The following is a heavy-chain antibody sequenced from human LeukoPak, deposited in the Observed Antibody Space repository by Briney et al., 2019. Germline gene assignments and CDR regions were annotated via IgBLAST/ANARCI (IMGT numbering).Heavy chain of an antibody. CDR2: FDPDDGET. V-gene: IGHV1-24*01. J-gene: IGHJ3*02. CDR1: GYTLTELS. Sequence: ASVKVSCKVSGYTLTELSMHWVRQAPGKGLEWMGGFDPDDGETIYAQKFQGRVTMTEDTSTDTAYMELSSLRSEDTAVYYCATGQYCSSTSCSAFDIWGQGTMVTVSS. CDR3: ATGQYCSSTSCSAFDI. D-gene: IGHD2-2*01.